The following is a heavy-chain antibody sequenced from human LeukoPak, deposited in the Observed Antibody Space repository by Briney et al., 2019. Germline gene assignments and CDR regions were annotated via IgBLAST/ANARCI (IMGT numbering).Heavy chain of an antibody. J-gene: IGHJ4*02. CDR2: IYYSGST. V-gene: IGHV4-31*03. CDR1: GGSISSGGYY. Sequence: SQTLSLTCTVSGGSISSGGYYWSWIRQHPGKGLEWIGYIYYSGSTYYNPSLKSRVTISVDTSKNQFSLKLSSVTAADTAVYYCARGPQGVSAFDYWGQGTLVTVSS. D-gene: IGHD2-8*01. CDR3: ARGPQGVSAFDY.